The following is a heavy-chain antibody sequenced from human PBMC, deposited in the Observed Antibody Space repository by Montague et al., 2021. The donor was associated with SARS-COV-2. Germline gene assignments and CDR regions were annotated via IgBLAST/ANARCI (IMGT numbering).Heavy chain of an antibody. Sequence: SLSLSCAASGFTFDDYAMHWVRQAPGKGLEWVSLISVDGGSTYYADSVKVRFTISRDNSQNSLYLQMNILRTEDTALYYCAKDPEYCSSTSCDYYYYGMDVWGQGTTVTVSS. J-gene: IGHJ6*02. V-gene: IGHV3-43*02. CDR3: AKDPEYCSSTSCDYYYYGMDV. CDR2: ISVDGGST. D-gene: IGHD2-2*01. CDR1: GFTFDDYA.